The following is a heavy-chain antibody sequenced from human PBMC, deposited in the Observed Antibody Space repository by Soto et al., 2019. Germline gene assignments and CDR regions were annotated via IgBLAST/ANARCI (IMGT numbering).Heavy chain of an antibody. CDR2: FDPEEGET. CDR1: GYTLTELS. J-gene: IGHJ4*02. D-gene: IGHD4-4*01. V-gene: IGHV1-24*01. CDR3: ATVRPRDYSPSYYFDY. Sequence: ASVKVSCKVSGYTLTELSMHWVRQTPGKGLEWMGGFDPEEGETVDAQKFQGRVTMTEDTSTDTAYMELSSLRSEDTAVYYCATVRPRDYSPSYYFDYWGQGTLVTVSS.